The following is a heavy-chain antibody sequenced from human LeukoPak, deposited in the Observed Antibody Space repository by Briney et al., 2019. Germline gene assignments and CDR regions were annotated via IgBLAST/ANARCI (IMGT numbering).Heavy chain of an antibody. J-gene: IGHJ4*02. D-gene: IGHD2-15*01. V-gene: IGHV4-59*01. CDR1: GGSISSYY. Sequence: SETLSLTCTVSGGSISSYYWSWIRQPPGKGLEWIGYIYYSGSTNYNPSLTSRVTISVDTSKNQFSLKLSSATAPDTAVYYCARVSVGSGVDYWGQGTLVTVSS. CDR3: ARVSVGSGVDY. CDR2: IYYSGST.